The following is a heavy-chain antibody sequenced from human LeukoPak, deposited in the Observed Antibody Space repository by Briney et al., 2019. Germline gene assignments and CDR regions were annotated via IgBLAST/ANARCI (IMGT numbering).Heavy chain of an antibody. J-gene: IGHJ4*02. Sequence: SETLSLTCTVSGGFISSYYWSWIRQPPGKGLEWIAYFYYSGSTTYNPSLKSRVTMSVDMSKNHLSLKLNSVTAADTAVYCCARISRGSGWFSYYFDYWGQGTLVTVSS. CDR3: ARISRGSGWFSYYFDY. V-gene: IGHV4-59*01. CDR1: GGFISSYY. D-gene: IGHD6-19*01. CDR2: FYYSGST.